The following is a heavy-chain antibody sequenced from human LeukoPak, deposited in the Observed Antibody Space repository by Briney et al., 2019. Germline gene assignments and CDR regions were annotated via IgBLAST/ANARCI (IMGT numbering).Heavy chain of an antibody. J-gene: IGHJ4*02. CDR2: INPSGGST. V-gene: IGHV1-46*01. D-gene: IGHD6-13*01. CDR1: GYTFTSYY. CDR3: ARSVIAAAALDY. Sequence: ASVKVSCKAPGYTFTSYYMHWVRQAPGQGLEWMGIINPSGGSTSYAQKFQGRVTMTRDTSTSTVYMELSSLRSEDTAVYYCARSVIAAAALDYWGQGTLVTVSS.